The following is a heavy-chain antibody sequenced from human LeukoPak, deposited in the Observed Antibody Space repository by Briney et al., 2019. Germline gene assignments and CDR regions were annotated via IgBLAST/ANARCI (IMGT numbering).Heavy chain of an antibody. CDR2: INHSGST. J-gene: IGHJ3*02. V-gene: IGHV4-34*01. D-gene: IGHD6-13*01. CDR1: GGSFSGYY. Sequence: PSETLSLTCAVYGGSFSGYYWSWIRQPPGKGLEWIGEINHSGSTNYNPSLKSRVTISVDTSKNQFSLKLSSVTAADTAVYYCAIAGNSSDAFDIWGQGTMVTVSS. CDR3: AIAGNSSDAFDI.